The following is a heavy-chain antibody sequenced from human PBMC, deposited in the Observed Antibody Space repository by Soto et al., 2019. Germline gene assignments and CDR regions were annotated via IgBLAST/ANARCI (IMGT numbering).Heavy chain of an antibody. CDR2: ISGRGAST. J-gene: IGHJ6*02. Sequence: GGSLRLSCAASGVTFSRYAMGWVRQAPGKGPEWVSSISGRGASTYHADSVKGRFTISRDNSKNTLYLQMNSLRAEDTAIYYCAKDIGVALFGTTTVGLCCADVSGQGTTVTVSS. CDR1: GVTFSRYA. D-gene: IGHD3-3*01. V-gene: IGHV3-23*01. CDR3: AKDIGVALFGTTTVGLCCADV.